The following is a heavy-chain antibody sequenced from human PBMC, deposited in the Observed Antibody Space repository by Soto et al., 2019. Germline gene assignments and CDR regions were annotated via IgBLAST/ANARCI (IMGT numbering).Heavy chain of an antibody. J-gene: IGHJ4*02. CDR2: IWYDGSNK. D-gene: IGHD3-22*01. V-gene: IGHV3-33*01. CDR1: GFTFSSYG. CDR3: ARDAKWLPSYYFDY. Sequence: GSLRRSCTASGFTFSSYGMHWVRQAPGKGLEWVAVIWYDGSNKYYADSVKGRFTISRDNSKNTLYLQMNSLRAEDTAVYYCARDAKWLPSYYFDYWGQGTLVTVYS.